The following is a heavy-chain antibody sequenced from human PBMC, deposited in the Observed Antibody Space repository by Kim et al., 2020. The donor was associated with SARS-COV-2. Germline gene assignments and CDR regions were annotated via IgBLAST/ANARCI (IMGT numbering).Heavy chain of an antibody. D-gene: IGHD3-9*01. J-gene: IGHJ3*02. CDR1: GFTFSTFA. CDR2: ISGSGDDT. Sequence: GGSLRLSCAASGFTFSTFAMTWVRQAPGKGLEWVSAISGSGDDTYYADSVKGRFTISRDNSKNTVYMQMNSLRVEDTAVFYCARRGGTGWGAFDIWGQGTMVTVSS. V-gene: IGHV3-23*01. CDR3: ARRGGTGWGAFDI.